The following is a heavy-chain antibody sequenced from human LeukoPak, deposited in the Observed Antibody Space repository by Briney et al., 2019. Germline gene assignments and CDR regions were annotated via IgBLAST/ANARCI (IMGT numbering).Heavy chain of an antibody. D-gene: IGHD2-2*01. Sequence: SETLSLTCTVSGDSISSGNYWGWIRQPPGKGLEWIGSIFHTGSTYYNLSLKSRVTISVDTSKNQFSLRLSSVTAADTAVYYCARHEDIVVVPAALNAFDIWGQGTMVTVSS. CDR1: GDSISSGNY. CDR2: IFHTGST. V-gene: IGHV4-38-2*02. J-gene: IGHJ3*02. CDR3: ARHEDIVVVPAALNAFDI.